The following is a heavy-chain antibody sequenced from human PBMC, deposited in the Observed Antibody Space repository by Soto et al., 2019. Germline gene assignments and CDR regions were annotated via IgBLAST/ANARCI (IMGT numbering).Heavy chain of an antibody. CDR3: ARDRLTGTAEWHSLDS. CDR2: IWHDGNNK. Sequence: GGSLRLSCAASGFSFRSYGMTWVRQAPGKGLEWVAVIWHDGNNKYHADSVQGRFTVSRDNSKNTLYLQMNYLRPEDTAVYYCARDRLTGTAEWHSLDSWGQGTQVTVSS. CDR1: GFSFRSYG. V-gene: IGHV3-33*01. D-gene: IGHD7-27*01. J-gene: IGHJ4*02.